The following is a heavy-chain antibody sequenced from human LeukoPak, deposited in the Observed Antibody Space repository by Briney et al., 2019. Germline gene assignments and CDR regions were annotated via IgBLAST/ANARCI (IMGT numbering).Heavy chain of an antibody. Sequence: GGSLRLSCVASGSTFSNYAVSWVRQAPEKGLDWVSVISGSAHKIRYADSVKGRFTISRDNSENIVYLQMNNLRVEDTAVYYCAGRPTGYSSGYIHWGQGTLVTVSS. D-gene: IGHD5-18*01. CDR2: ISGSAHKI. CDR3: AGRPTGYSSGYIH. J-gene: IGHJ4*02. CDR1: GSTFSNYA. V-gene: IGHV3-23*01.